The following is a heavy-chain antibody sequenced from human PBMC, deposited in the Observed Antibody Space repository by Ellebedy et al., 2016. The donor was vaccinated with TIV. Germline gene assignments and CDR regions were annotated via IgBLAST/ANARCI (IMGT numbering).Heavy chain of an antibody. CDR2: IKHDGSEK. J-gene: IGHJ3*02. V-gene: IGHV3-7*01. CDR1: GFTFSSDW. CDR3: ARDRSDAFDI. Sequence: GGSLRLSXEASGFTFSSDWMSWVRQAPGKGLEWVATIKHDGSEKYFVDSVKGRFTISRDNAKNSLCLQMNSLRAEDTAVYYCARDRSDAFDIWGQGTMVTVSS.